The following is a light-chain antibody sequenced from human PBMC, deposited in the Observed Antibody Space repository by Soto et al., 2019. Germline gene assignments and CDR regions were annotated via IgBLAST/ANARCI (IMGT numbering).Light chain of an antibody. J-gene: IGKJ1*01. CDR1: QSVSSSY. V-gene: IGKV3-20*01. CDR3: QQYGSPVT. CDR2: GAS. Sequence: VLTQSAGTLSLTPGERATLSCRASQSVSSSYLAWYQQKPGQAPRLLIYGASSRATGIPDRFSGSGSGTDFTLTISRLEPEDFAVYYCQQYGSPVTFGQGTKVDIK.